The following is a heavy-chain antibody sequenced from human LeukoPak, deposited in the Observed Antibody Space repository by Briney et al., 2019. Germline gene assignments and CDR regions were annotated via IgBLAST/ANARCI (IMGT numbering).Heavy chain of an antibody. Sequence: GGSLRLSCAASGFTFSSYAMHWVRQAPGKGLEWVAVISYDGSNKYYADSVKGRFTISRDNSKNTLYLQMNSLRAEDTAVYYCARGYYYDSSGYPPPCWGQGTLVTVSS. CDR2: ISYDGSNK. D-gene: IGHD3-22*01. CDR3: ARGYYYDSSGYPPPC. J-gene: IGHJ4*02. V-gene: IGHV3-30-3*01. CDR1: GFTFSSYA.